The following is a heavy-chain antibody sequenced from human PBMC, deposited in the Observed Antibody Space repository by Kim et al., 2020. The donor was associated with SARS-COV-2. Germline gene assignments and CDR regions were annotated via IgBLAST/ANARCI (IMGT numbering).Heavy chain of an antibody. CDR1: GFSLSTSGVG. CDR2: IYWDDDK. Sequence: SGPTLVKPTQTLTLTCTFSGFSLSTSGVGVGWIRQPPGKALEWLALIYWDDDKRYSPSLKSRLTITKDTSKNQVVLTMTNMDPVDTATYYCAHIGQQLVLGWFDPWGQGTLVTVSS. D-gene: IGHD6-13*01. CDR3: AHIGQQLVLGWFDP. V-gene: IGHV2-5*02. J-gene: IGHJ5*02.